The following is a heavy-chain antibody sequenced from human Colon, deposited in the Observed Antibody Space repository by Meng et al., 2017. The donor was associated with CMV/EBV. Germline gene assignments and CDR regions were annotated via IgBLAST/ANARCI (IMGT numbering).Heavy chain of an antibody. Sequence: QVQLMQSGAGVKEPGASVKVSCKTSGYTFSDYYMHWVRQAPGQGLEWMGWIRSDGSATNYAQKFQGRFTMTRDTSITTVYMELSSLRSDDTAVYYCARDPSGSRVPFDYWGQGSLVTVSS. CDR1: GYTFSDYY. D-gene: IGHD1-26*01. V-gene: IGHV1-2*02. CDR3: ARDPSGSRVPFDY. J-gene: IGHJ4*02. CDR2: IRSDGSAT.